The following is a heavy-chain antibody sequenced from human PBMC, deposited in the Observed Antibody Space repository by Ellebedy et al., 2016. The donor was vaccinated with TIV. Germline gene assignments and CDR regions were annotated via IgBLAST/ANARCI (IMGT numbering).Heavy chain of an antibody. CDR2: VYPSDSDA. CDR1: GYNFPSEW. Sequence: GESLKISXKASGYNFPSEWIGWVRQMPGRGLEWMGTVYPSDSDARYSPSFQGQVTISADKSITTAYLQWSSLQASDTAMYYCARRDGDYWGQGTLVIVSS. CDR3: ARRDGDY. J-gene: IGHJ4*02. V-gene: IGHV5-51*01.